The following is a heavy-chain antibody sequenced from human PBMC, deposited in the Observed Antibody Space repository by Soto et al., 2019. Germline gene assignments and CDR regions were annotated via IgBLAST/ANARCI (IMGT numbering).Heavy chain of an antibody. D-gene: IGHD3-9*01. J-gene: IGHJ6*02. CDR1: GFNFSSYA. V-gene: IGHV3-30-3*01. Sequence: GGSLRLSSAASGFNFSSYAMHWVRQAPGKGLEWVAVISYDGSNKYYADSVKGRFTISRDNSKNTLYLQMNSLRAEDTAVYYCARDDYDILTEYYYYYGMDVWGQGTTVTVSS. CDR3: ARDDYDILTEYYYYYGMDV. CDR2: ISYDGSNK.